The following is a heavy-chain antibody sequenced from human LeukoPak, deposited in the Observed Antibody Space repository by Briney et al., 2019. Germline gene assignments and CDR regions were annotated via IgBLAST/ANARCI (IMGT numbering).Heavy chain of an antibody. Sequence: GGSLRLSCAASGFTFSSYSMNWVRQAPGKGLEWVSYISSSSSTIYYADSVKGRFTISRDNAKNSLYLQMNSLRAEDTAVYYCARVPIVGATHFDYWGQGTLVTVSS. V-gene: IGHV3-48*01. CDR2: ISSSSSTI. J-gene: IGHJ4*02. CDR1: GFTFSSYS. CDR3: ARVPIVGATHFDY. D-gene: IGHD1-26*01.